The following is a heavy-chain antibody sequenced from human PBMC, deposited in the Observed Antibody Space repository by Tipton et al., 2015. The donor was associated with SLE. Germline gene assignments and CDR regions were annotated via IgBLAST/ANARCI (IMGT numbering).Heavy chain of an antibody. CDR3: VRQRLWSDY. CDR2: IYTSGTT. V-gene: IGHV4-61*02. Sequence: TLSLTCAVSGASFTSGSYYWSWIRQPAGKGLEWIGRIYTSGTTKYNPSLQSRVTISIDTSKSHFSLKLTSVTATDTAVYYCVRQRLWSDYWGQGNLVTVSS. J-gene: IGHJ4*02. CDR1: GASFTSGSYY. D-gene: IGHD2-21*01.